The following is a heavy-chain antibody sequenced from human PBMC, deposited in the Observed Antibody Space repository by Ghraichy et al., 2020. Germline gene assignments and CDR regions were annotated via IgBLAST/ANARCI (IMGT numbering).Heavy chain of an antibody. Sequence: SVKVSCKASGGTFSSYAISWVRKAPGQGLEWMGGIIPIFGTANYAQKFQGRVTITADESTSTAYMELSSLRSEDTAVYYCARGKYDYVWGSYLPSLFDYWGQGTLVTVSS. CDR2: IIPIFGTA. J-gene: IGHJ4*02. D-gene: IGHD3-16*01. CDR3: ARGKYDYVWGSYLPSLFDY. CDR1: GGTFSSYA. V-gene: IGHV1-69*13.